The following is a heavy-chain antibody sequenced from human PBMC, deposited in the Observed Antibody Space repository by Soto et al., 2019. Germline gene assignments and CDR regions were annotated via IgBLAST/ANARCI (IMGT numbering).Heavy chain of an antibody. CDR3: ARESGGATATLDYYYFYMDV. D-gene: IGHD5-12*01. J-gene: IGHJ6*03. CDR2: INPNSGVT. V-gene: IGHV1-2*04. Sequence: ASVKVSCKASGDRFTDYYMHWVRQAPGQGLEWMGWINPNSGVTKYAQKFQGWVTMTRGTSIRTVYMQLSRLGFDDTAIYYCARESGGATATLDYYYFYMDVWGTGTTVTVSS. CDR1: GDRFTDYY.